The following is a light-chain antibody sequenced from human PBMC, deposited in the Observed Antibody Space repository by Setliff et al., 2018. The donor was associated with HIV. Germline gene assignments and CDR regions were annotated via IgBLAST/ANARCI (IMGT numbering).Light chain of an antibody. J-gene: IGLJ3*02. CDR2: EVN. V-gene: IGLV2-18*02. CDR1: SSDVGTYDC. Sequence: QSALAQPPSVSGSPGQSVTISCTGTSSDVGTYDCVSWYQQPPGTAPKLMIYEVNNRPSGVPDRFSGSKSGNTASLTISGLQTEDEADYYCSSCSSSNTLGFGGGT. CDR3: SSCSSSNTLG.